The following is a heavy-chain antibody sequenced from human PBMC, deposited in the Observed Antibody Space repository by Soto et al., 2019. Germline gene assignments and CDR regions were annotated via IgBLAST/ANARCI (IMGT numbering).Heavy chain of an antibody. CDR2: INPYNGNT. CDR1: GYTFTSYG. Sequence: QVQLVQSGDEVKKPGASVKVSCKASGYTFTSYGISWVRQAPGQGLEWMGWINPYNGNTNYAQKLQGRVTMTTDTSTNTAYMELRCLRSDDTAVYYCARDWLGIDYWGQGTLVTVSS. J-gene: IGHJ4*02. D-gene: IGHD3-10*01. V-gene: IGHV1-18*01. CDR3: ARDWLGIDY.